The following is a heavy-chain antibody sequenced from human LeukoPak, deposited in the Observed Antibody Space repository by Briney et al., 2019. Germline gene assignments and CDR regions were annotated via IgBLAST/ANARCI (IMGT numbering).Heavy chain of an antibody. CDR3: ARILNTGGYSYPGSLDF. CDR2: VRYDGNYK. J-gene: IGHJ4*02. D-gene: IGHD2-8*02. CDR1: GFTFSTYA. V-gene: IGHV3-30*02. Sequence: PGGSLRLSCAASGFTFSTYAMHWVRQAPGKGLEWVAFVRYDGNYKYYADSVKGRFTISRDNAKNSLYLQMNSLRADDTAVYYCARILNTGGYSYPGSLDFWGQGILVTVSS.